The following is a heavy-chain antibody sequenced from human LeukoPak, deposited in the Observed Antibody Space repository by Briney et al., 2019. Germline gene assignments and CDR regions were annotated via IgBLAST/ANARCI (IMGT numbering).Heavy chain of an antibody. D-gene: IGHD1-26*01. V-gene: IGHV3-33*01. J-gene: IGHJ3*02. Sequence: GGSLRLSCAASGFTFSSYGMQWVRQAPGKGLEWVAVIWYDGSNKYYADSVKGRFTISRDNSKNTLYLQMNSLRAEDTAVYYCARDYRGSYLGAFDIWGQGTMVTVSS. CDR3: ARDYRGSYLGAFDI. CDR1: GFTFSSYG. CDR2: IWYDGSNK.